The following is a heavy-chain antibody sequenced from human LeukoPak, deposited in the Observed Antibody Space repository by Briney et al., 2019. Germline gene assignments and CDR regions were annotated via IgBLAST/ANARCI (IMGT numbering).Heavy chain of an antibody. D-gene: IGHD6-19*01. CDR1: GGSISSFH. Sequence: SETLSLTCTVSGGSISSFHWTWIRQPPGKGLEWIGYIYYDGNTNYNPSLRSRVTISVDASKNQFSLKLSSVTAADTAVYHCARGGWSLDSWGQGTLVTVSS. J-gene: IGHJ4*02. CDR3: ARGGWSLDS. V-gene: IGHV4-59*01. CDR2: IYYDGNT.